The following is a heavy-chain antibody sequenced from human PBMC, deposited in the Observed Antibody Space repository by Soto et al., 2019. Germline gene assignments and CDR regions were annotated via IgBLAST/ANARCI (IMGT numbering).Heavy chain of an antibody. J-gene: IGHJ5*02. D-gene: IGHD3-3*01. CDR1: GFTFSSYW. Sequence: GGSLRLSCAASGFTFSSYWMSWVRQAPGKGLEWVANIKQDGSEKYYVDSVRGRFTISRDNAKNSLYLQMNSLRAEDTAVYYCARDRGITIFGVVIPWFDPWGQGTLVTVSS. V-gene: IGHV3-7*01. CDR2: IKQDGSEK. CDR3: ARDRGITIFGVVIPWFDP.